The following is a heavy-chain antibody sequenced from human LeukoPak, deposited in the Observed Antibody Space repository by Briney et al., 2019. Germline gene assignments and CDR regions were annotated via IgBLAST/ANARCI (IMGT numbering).Heavy chain of an antibody. V-gene: IGHV1-2*04. CDR1: GYTLTGYY. D-gene: IGHD6-13*01. Sequence: ASVKVSCKASGYTLTGYYMHWVRQAPGQGLEWMGWINPNSGGTNYAQKFQGWVTMTRDTSISTAYMELSRLRSDDTAVYYCARESYSSSWNDWGQGTLVTVSS. J-gene: IGHJ4*02. CDR3: ARESYSSSWND. CDR2: INPNSGGT.